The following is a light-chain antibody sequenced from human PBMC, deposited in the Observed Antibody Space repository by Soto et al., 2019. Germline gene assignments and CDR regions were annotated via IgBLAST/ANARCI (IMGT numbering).Light chain of an antibody. CDR3: QQYNNWPPIT. J-gene: IGKJ5*01. CDR1: QSVSSN. Sequence: EIVMTQSPANLSVSPGERATISWRASQSVSSNLAWYQQKPGQAPRLLVYGASTRATGIPARFSGSGSGTEFTLTISSLQSEDFAVYYCQQYNNWPPITFGQGTRLEIK. CDR2: GAS. V-gene: IGKV3-15*01.